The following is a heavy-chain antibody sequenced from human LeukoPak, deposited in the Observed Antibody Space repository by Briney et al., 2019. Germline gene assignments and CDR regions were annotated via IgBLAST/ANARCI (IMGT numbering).Heavy chain of an antibody. CDR3: ARGATIFGRPHYFDY. V-gene: IGHV4-59*01. Sequence: SETLSLTCTVSGGSISSYYWSWIRQPPGKGLEWIGYIYYSGSINYNPSLKSRVTISVDTSKNQFSLKLSSVTAADTAVYYCARGATIFGRPHYFDYWGQGTLVTVSS. CDR2: IYYSGSI. CDR1: GGSISSYY. J-gene: IGHJ4*02. D-gene: IGHD3-3*01.